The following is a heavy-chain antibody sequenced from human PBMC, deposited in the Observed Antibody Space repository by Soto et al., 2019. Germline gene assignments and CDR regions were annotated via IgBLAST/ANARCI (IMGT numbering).Heavy chain of an antibody. Sequence: PSGTLSLTCAVSGDSISIYHGWSWVRQHPGKGLEWIGEIHHIGRTSYNPSLKSRVTMSVDKSNNQFSLMLHSVTAADTAVYYCAFSGYYALRIWGQGALVTVSS. D-gene: IGHD5-12*01. CDR3: AFSGYYALRI. CDR2: IHHIGRT. J-gene: IGHJ3*02. CDR1: GDSISIYHG. V-gene: IGHV4-4*02.